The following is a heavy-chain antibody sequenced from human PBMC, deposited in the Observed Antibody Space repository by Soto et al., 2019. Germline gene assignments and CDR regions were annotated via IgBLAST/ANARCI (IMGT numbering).Heavy chain of an antibody. CDR2: IYYSGST. Sequence: QVQLQESGPGLVKPSQTLSLTCTVSGGSISSGGYYWSWIRQHPGKGLEWIGYIYYSGSTYYNPSLKSRGTISVDTSKNQFSLKLSSVTAADTAVYYCARGITMVRGVIFSPYFDYWGQGTLVTVSS. J-gene: IGHJ4*02. CDR3: ARGITMVRGVIFSPYFDY. D-gene: IGHD3-10*01. CDR1: GGSISSGGYY. V-gene: IGHV4-31*03.